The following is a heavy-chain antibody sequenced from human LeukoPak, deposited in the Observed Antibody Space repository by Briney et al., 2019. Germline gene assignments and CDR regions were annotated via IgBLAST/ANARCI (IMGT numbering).Heavy chain of an antibody. CDR1: GGSISSYY. D-gene: IGHD4/OR15-4a*01. CDR3: AREIGAYYGMDV. V-gene: IGHV4-59*01. CDR2: IYYSGST. Sequence: SETLSLTCTVSGGSISSYYWSWIRQPPGKGLEWIGYIYYSGSTNCNPSLKSRVTISVDTSKNQFSLKLSSVTAADTAVYYCAREIGAYYGMDVWGQGTTVTVSS. J-gene: IGHJ6*02.